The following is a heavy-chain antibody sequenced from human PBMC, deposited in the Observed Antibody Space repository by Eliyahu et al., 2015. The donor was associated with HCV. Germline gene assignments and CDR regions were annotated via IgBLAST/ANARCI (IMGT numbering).Heavy chain of an antibody. CDR3: ARGDTYTRPSWFDP. Sequence: QLQLQESGPGLVKPSETLSLTCTVSGGSISSSSYYWGWIRQPPGKGLEWIGSIYYSGSTYYNPSLKSRVTISVDTSKNQFSLKLSSVTAADTAVYYCARGDTYTRPSWFDPWGQGTLVTVSS. CDR1: GGSISSSSYY. CDR2: IYYSGST. V-gene: IGHV4-39*01. D-gene: IGHD2-2*02. J-gene: IGHJ5*02.